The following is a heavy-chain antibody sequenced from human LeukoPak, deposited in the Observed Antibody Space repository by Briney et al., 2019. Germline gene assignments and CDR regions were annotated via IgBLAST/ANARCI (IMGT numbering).Heavy chain of an antibody. CDR3: ARGTAMVYYYYMDV. CDR1: GGTFSSYA. V-gene: IGHV1-69*05. CDR2: IIPIFGTA. D-gene: IGHD5-18*01. Sequence: SVKVSCKASGGTFSSYAISWVRQAPGQGLEWMGGIIPIFGTANYAQKFQGRVTITTDESTSTAYTELSSLRSEDTAVYYCARGTAMVYYYYMDVWGKGTTVTVSS. J-gene: IGHJ6*03.